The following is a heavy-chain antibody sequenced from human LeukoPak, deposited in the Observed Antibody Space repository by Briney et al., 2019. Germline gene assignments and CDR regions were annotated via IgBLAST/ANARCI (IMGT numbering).Heavy chain of an antibody. V-gene: IGHV4-34*01. CDR2: INHSGST. Sequence: PSGTLSLTCAVYGGSFSGYYWSWIRQPPGKGLEWIGEINHSGSTNYNPSLKSRVTISVDTSKNQFSLKLSSVTAADTAVYYCARGPDRYWGQGTLVTVSS. J-gene: IGHJ4*02. CDR1: GGSFSGYY. CDR3: ARGPDRY. D-gene: IGHD1-14*01.